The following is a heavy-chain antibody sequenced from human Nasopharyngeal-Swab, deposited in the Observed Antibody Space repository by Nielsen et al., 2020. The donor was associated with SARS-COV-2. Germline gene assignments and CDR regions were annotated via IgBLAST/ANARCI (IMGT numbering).Heavy chain of an antibody. D-gene: IGHD6-19*01. Sequence: ASVKVSCKASGYTFTSYYIHWVRQAPGQGLVWMGIINPSGGSTSYAQKFQGRVTMTRDTSTSTVYMELSSLTSEDTAVYYCERTPYSSGWYYFDYWGQGTLVTVSS. CDR2: INPSGGST. V-gene: IGHV1-46*01. J-gene: IGHJ4*02. CDR1: GYTFTSYY. CDR3: ERTPYSSGWYYFDY.